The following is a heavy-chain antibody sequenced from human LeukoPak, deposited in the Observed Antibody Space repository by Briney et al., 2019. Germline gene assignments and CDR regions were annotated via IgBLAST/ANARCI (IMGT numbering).Heavy chain of an antibody. J-gene: IGHJ4*02. D-gene: IGHD3-10*01. CDR1: GGTFSSYA. CDR3: ASPSGPTGKYFSY. CDR2: IIPIFGTA. Sequence: ASVKVSCKASGGTFSSYAISWVRQAPGQGLEWMGGIIPIFGTANYAQKFQGRVTITADESTSTAYMELSSLSSEDTAVYYCASPSGPTGKYFSYWGQGTLVTVSS. V-gene: IGHV1-69*01.